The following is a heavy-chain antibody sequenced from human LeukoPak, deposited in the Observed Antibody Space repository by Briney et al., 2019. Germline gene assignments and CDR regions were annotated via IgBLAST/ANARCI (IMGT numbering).Heavy chain of an antibody. Sequence: SETLSLTCTVSGDSISRYYWSWIRQPPGKGLEWIGYIYNSGSTNYNPSLKSRVTISMDTSKNQFSLKVTSVSAADTAVYYCARTTWGGTSYFDYWGQGTLVTVSS. CDR3: ARTTWGGTSYFDY. V-gene: IGHV4-59*01. CDR2: IYNSGST. CDR1: GDSISRYY. D-gene: IGHD3-16*01. J-gene: IGHJ4*02.